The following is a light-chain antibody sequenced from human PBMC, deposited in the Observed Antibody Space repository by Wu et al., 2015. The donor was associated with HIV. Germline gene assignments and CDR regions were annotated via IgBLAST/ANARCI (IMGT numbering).Light chain of an antibody. CDR3: QQYNNWPLT. CDR1: QNISTN. J-gene: IGKJ4*01. V-gene: IGKV3-15*01. CDR2: GAS. Sequence: IVMTQSPATLAVSRGERATLSCRASQNISTNLAWYQQKPGQAPRLLINGASTRATGVPARFSASGSETEFTLTISSLQSEDFAVYYGQQYNNWPLTFGGGTKVEI.